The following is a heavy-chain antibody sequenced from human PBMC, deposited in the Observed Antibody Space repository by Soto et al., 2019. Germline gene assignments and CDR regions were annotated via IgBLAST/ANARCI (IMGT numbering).Heavy chain of an antibody. D-gene: IGHD3-22*01. CDR1: GFTFSSYA. CDR3: AKDLHYYDSSGYYRYYYYGMDV. J-gene: IGHJ6*02. CDR2: ISGSGGST. V-gene: IGHV3-23*01. Sequence: PGGSLRLSCAASGFTFSSYAMSWVRQAPGKGLEWVSAISGSGGSTYYADSVKGRFTISRDNSKNTLYLQMNSLRAEDTAVYYCAKDLHYYDSSGYYRYYYYGMDVWGQGTTVTVSS.